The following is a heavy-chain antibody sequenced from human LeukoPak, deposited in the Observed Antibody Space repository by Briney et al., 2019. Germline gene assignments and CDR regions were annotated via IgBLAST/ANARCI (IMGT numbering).Heavy chain of an antibody. D-gene: IGHD1-26*01. Sequence: GGSLRLSCAASGFTFDSYSMHWVRQAPGKGLEWVSVIIYDGTNAHYADSVKGRFTVSRDNSRNTLFLQMNSLRPDDTAGYYCARDPGTRYSVKVGYYFDYWGQGTLVTVSS. J-gene: IGHJ4*02. V-gene: IGHV3-30-3*01. CDR3: ARDPGTRYSVKVGYYFDY. CDR2: IIYDGTNA. CDR1: GFTFDSYS.